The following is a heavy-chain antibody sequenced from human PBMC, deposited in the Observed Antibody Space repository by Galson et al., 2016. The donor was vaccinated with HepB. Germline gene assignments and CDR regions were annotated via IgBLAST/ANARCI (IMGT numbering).Heavy chain of an antibody. CDR2: INTNTGNP. V-gene: IGHV7-4-1*02. D-gene: IGHD3-3*02. CDR3: TTDHGISALFY. Sequence: SVKVSCKASGYTFTSYGMNWVRQAPGQGLEWMGWINTNTGNPAYAQGFTGRFVFSLDTSVSTAYLQISSLKAEDTAVYYCTTDHGISALFYWGQGTPVTVSS. CDR1: GYTFTSYG. J-gene: IGHJ4*02.